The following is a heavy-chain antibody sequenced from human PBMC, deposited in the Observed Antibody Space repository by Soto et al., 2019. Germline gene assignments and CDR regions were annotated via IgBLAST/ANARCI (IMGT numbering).Heavy chain of an antibody. CDR3: AREGSGYNL. CDR2: IIPVFGRP. V-gene: IGHV1-69*13. Sequence: SVKVSCKASGGSFSSFGISWMRQAPGQGLEWMGGIIPVFGRPNYAQRFRGRLTITADESTNTVYLELIDLRSEDTAVYYCAREGSGYNLWGQGTQVTVSS. J-gene: IGHJ1*01. D-gene: IGHD5-12*01. CDR1: GGSFSSFG.